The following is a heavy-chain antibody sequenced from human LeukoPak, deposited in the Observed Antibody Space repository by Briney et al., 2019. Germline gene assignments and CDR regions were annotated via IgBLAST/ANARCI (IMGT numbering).Heavy chain of an antibody. J-gene: IGHJ5*02. CDR3: AKEDYSSGWEAFSWFDP. V-gene: IGHV3-9*01. CDR1: GFTFDDYA. CDR2: ISWNSGSI. D-gene: IGHD6-19*01. Sequence: GGSLRLSCAASGFTFDDYAMHWVRQAPGKGLEWVSGISWNSGSIGYADSVKGRFTISRDNAKNSLYLQMNSLRAEDTALYYCAKEDYSSGWEAFSWFDPWGQGTLVTVSS.